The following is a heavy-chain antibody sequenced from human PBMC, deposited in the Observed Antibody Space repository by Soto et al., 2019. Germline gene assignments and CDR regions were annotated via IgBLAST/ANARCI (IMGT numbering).Heavy chain of an antibody. CDR3: ARGQLERHQSFRAFDI. J-gene: IGHJ3*02. CDR2: ISISGSTI. CDR1: GFTFSDYY. V-gene: IGHV3-11*01. Sequence: GGSLRLSCAASGFTFSDYYMSWIRQAPGKGLEWVSYISISGSTIYYADQVKGRFTISSDNAKNSLYLQMNSLRAEDTAVYYCARGQLERHQSFRAFDIWGQGTMVTVSS. D-gene: IGHD1-1*01.